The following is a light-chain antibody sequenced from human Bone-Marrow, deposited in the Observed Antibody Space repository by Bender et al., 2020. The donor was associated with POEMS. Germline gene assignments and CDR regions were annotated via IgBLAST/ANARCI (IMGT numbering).Light chain of an antibody. CDR3: QSADSSGTFYV. CDR2: KDT. V-gene: IGLV3-25*03. CDR1: ALPKQF. J-gene: IGLJ3*02. Sequence: YELTQPPSVSVSPGQTARITCSGDALPKQFVYWYQQKPGQAPVRVIYKDTERPSGVPERFSGSSSGATLTLTISGVQAEDEADYYCQSADSSGTFYVFGGGTKLTVL.